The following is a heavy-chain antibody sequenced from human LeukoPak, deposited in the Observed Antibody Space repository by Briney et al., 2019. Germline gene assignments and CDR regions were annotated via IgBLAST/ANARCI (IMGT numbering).Heavy chain of an antibody. J-gene: IGHJ4*02. CDR1: GFTFSSYA. V-gene: IGHV3-23*01. CDR2: ISDTGNT. CDR3: AKAPVTTCRGAFCYPFDY. D-gene: IGHD2-15*01. Sequence: GGSLRLSCAASGFTFSSYAMNWVRQAPGKGLEWVSAISDTGNTYHADSVKGRFTISRDSSKNTLFLQMNRLRPEDAAVYYCAKAPVTTCRGAFCYPFDYWGLGTLVTVSS.